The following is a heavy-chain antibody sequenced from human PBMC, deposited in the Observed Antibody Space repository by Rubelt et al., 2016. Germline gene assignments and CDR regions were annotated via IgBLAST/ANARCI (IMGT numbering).Heavy chain of an antibody. CDR3: VRHSDNGGQMAFDV. CDR1: GGSISSSSYW. D-gene: IGHD4-23*01. CDR2: FTRGKEN. Sequence: QVQLQESGPGLVKPSETLSLTCTVSGGSISSSSYWWGWIRQSPGKGLEWIGSFTRGKENHYNPSLESRVTISVDTSKSTRYLNVTSLTAADTAVFYCVRHSDNGGQMAFDVWGQGTLAIVSS. J-gene: IGHJ3*01. V-gene: IGHV4-39*01.